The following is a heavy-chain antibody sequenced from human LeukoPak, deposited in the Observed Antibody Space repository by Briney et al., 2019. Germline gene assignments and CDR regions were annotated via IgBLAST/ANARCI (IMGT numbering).Heavy chain of an antibody. CDR1: GFTFSSYA. D-gene: IGHD6-19*01. CDR2: ISYDGSNK. V-gene: IGHV3-30-3*01. CDR3: AAQWLVQGY. J-gene: IGHJ4*02. Sequence: GGSLRLSCAASGFTFSSYAMHWVRQAPGKGLEWVAVISYDGSNKYYADSVKGRFTISRDNSKNTLYLQMNSLRVEDTAVYYCAAQWLVQGYWGQGTLVTVSS.